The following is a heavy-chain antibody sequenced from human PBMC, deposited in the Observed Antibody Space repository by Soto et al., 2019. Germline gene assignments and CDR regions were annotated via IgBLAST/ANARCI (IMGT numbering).Heavy chain of an antibody. CDR2: ISHDGINK. V-gene: IGHV3-30-3*01. CDR1: GFSFSSYA. J-gene: IGHJ5*02. CDR3: ARDMYSSDYFVKWFEP. Sequence: QVRLVESGGGVVQPGMSLRLSCTASGFSFSSYAMYWLRQPPGKGLEWVAVISHDGINKHYADSVKGRVTVSRDNSNHSLDLQLNSLRGEDTAMYYCARDMYSSDYFVKWFEPWGQGTLVTVSS. D-gene: IGHD6-19*01.